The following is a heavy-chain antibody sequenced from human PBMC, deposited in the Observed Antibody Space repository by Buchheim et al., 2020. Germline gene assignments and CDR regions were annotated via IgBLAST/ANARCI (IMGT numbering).Heavy chain of an antibody. CDR3: ARDLVEYSSSSGDY. CDR1: GFTFSSYS. Sequence: EVQLVESGGGLVQPGGSLRLSCAASGFTFSSYSMNWVRQAPGKGLEGVSYISSSSSTIYYPDSVKGRFTIPRDNAKNSLYLQMNSLRAEDTAVYYCARDLVEYSSSSGDYWGQGTL. D-gene: IGHD6-6*01. J-gene: IGHJ4*02. CDR2: ISSSSSTI. V-gene: IGHV3-48*01.